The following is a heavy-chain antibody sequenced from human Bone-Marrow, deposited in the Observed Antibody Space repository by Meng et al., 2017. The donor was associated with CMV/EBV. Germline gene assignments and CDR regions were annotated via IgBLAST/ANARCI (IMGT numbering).Heavy chain of an antibody. D-gene: IGHD6-13*01. V-gene: IGHV3-30*02. Sequence: GESLKISCAASGFTFSSYGMHWVRQAPGKGLEWVAFIRYDGSNKYYADSVKGRFTISRDNSKNTLYLQMNSLRAEDTAAYYCARELWGSSFAYFDYWGQGTLVTVSS. CDR2: IRYDGSNK. CDR3: ARELWGSSFAYFDY. CDR1: GFTFSSYG. J-gene: IGHJ4*02.